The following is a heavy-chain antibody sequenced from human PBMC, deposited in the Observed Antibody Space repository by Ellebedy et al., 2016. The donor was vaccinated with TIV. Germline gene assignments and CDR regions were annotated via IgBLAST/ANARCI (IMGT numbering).Heavy chain of an antibody. V-gene: IGHV3-74*03. J-gene: IGHJ4*02. CDR2: INGDGATT. D-gene: IGHD5-12*01. CDR1: GFTFSSYW. Sequence: GESLKISCAVSGFTFSSYWMPWVRQAPGKGLVWVSGINGDGATTTYADSVKGRFTISRDNAKNTLYLQMNSLRVEDTAVYFCAGRKREGDYDYFGFDHWGQGTLVTVSS. CDR3: AGRKREGDYDYFGFDH.